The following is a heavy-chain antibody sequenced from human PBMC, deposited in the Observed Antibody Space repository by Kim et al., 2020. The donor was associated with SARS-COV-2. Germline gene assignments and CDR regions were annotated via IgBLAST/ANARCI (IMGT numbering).Heavy chain of an antibody. CDR2: MNPNTGNT. CDR1: GYTFTRYD. D-gene: IGHD6-13*01. Sequence: ASVKVSCKASGYTFTRYDINWVRQATGRGLEWMGWMNPNTGNTVYAQNFQGRVTMTRDTSISTAYLELSSLKSEDTAVYFCARARGFYNSTTTLYYFAHWGQGALVAVSS. V-gene: IGHV1-8*01. CDR3: ARARGFYNSTTTLYYFAH. J-gene: IGHJ4*02.